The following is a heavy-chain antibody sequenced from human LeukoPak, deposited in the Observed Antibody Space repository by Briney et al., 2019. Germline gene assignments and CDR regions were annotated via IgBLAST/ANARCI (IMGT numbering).Heavy chain of an antibody. CDR1: GFTFSSFQ. J-gene: IGHJ4*02. D-gene: IGHD3-9*01. V-gene: IGHV3-48*03. CDR2: ISSSGSIM. CDR3: ARTPTYYDILTDYPYYFDY. Sequence: GGSLRLSCVASGFTFSSFQMNWVRQAPGKGLEWVSYISSSGSIMFCADSVKGRFTISRDNAKNSLYLHMNSLRAEDTAVYYCARTPTYYDILTDYPYYFDYWGQGTLVTVSS.